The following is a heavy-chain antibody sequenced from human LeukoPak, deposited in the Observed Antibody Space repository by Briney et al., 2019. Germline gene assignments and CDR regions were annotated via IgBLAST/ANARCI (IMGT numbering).Heavy chain of an antibody. CDR3: AKDYHYDSSGYYDY. Sequence: PGGSLRLSCAASGFTFSSYAMSWVRQAPGKGLEWVSAISGSGGSTYYADSVKGRFTISRDNSKNTLYLQMNSLRAEDTAVYYCAKDYHYDSSGYYDYWGQGTLVTVSS. V-gene: IGHV3-23*01. CDR1: GFTFSSYA. CDR2: ISGSGGST. J-gene: IGHJ4*02. D-gene: IGHD3-22*01.